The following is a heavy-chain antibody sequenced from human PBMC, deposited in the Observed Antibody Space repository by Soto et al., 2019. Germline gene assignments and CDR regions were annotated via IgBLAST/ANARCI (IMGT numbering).Heavy chain of an antibody. D-gene: IGHD3-22*01. Sequence: GASVKVSCKASGYTFTSYYMHWVRQAPGQGLEWMGIINPSGGSTSYAQKFQGRVTMTRDTSTSTVYMELSSLRSEDTAVYYCARDLDGVTMIVVDSTRFDPWGQGTLVTVSS. CDR3: ARDLDGVTMIVVDSTRFDP. CDR1: GYTFTSYY. CDR2: INPSGGST. V-gene: IGHV1-46*01. J-gene: IGHJ5*02.